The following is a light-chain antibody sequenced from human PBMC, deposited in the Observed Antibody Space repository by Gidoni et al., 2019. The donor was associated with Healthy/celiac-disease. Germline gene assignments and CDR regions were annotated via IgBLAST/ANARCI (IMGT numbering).Light chain of an antibody. Sequence: QSALTQPASVSGSPGQSITISCTGTSSGVGGYNYVSWYQQHPGKAPKLMIYDVSNRPSGVSNRFSGSKSGNTASLTISGLQAEDEADYYCSSYTRSSTLYVFGTGTKVTVL. CDR1: SSGVGGYNY. V-gene: IGLV2-14*01. CDR3: SSYTRSSTLYV. CDR2: DVS. J-gene: IGLJ1*01.